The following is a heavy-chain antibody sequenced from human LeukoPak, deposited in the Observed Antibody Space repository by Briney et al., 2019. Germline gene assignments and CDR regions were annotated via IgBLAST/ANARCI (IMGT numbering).Heavy chain of an antibody. V-gene: IGHV5-51*03. J-gene: IGHJ2*01. D-gene: IGHD3-10*01. Sequence: GESLKISCKGSGYSFPSYWIGWVRQMPGKGLEWMGIIFPGDSDTRSSPSFQGQVTISADKSISTAYLQWSSLKASDTAMYYCARLAPDYYGSGTYPWYFDLWGRGTLVTVSS. CDR2: IFPGDSDT. CDR3: ARLAPDYYGSGTYPWYFDL. CDR1: GYSFPSYW.